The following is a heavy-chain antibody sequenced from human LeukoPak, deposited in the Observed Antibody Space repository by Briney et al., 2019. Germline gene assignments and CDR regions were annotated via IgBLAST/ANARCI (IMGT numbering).Heavy chain of an antibody. V-gene: IGHV4-39*07. Sequence: SETLSLTCTVSGGSISSSSYYWGWIRQPPGKGLEWIGSIYYSGSTYYNPSLKSRVTISVDTSKNQFSLKLSSVTAADTAVYYCARDDESGSYYVFDYWGQGTLVTVSS. J-gene: IGHJ4*02. CDR2: IYYSGST. D-gene: IGHD1-26*01. CDR1: GGSISSSSYY. CDR3: ARDDESGSYYVFDY.